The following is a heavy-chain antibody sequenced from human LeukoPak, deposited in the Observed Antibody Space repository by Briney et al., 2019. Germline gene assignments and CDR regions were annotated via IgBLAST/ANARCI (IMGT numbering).Heavy chain of an antibody. J-gene: IGHJ4*02. CDR3: AKEYTPNYYYDSSGYYDY. V-gene: IGHV3-30*18. CDR2: ISYDGSNK. CDR1: GFPFSSYG. Sequence: GKSLRLSCVTSGFPFSSYGMHWVRQAPGKGLEWVAVISYDGSNKYYADSVKGRFTISRDNSKNTLYLQMNSLRAEDTAVYYCAKEYTPNYYYDSSGYYDYWGQGTLVTVSS. D-gene: IGHD3-22*01.